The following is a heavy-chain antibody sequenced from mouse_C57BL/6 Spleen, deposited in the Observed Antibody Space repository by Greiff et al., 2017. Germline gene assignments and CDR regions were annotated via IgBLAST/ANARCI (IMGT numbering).Heavy chain of an antibody. CDR2: IYPGDGDT. V-gene: IGHV1-82*01. J-gene: IGHJ3*01. CDR3: ALYDGYFRY. CDR1: GYAFSSSW. Sequence: QVQLQQSGPELVKPGASVKISCKASGYAFSSSWMNWVKQRPGKGLEWIGRIYPGDGDTNYNGKFKGKATLTADKSSSTAYMQLSSLTSEDSAVYFCALYDGYFRYWGQGTLVTVSA. D-gene: IGHD2-3*01.